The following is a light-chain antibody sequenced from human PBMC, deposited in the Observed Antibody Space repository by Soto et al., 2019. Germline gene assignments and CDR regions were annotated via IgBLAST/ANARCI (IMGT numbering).Light chain of an antibody. Sequence: QPALTQSPSASGSPGQSVTISCTGTSSDIGGYDSVSWYQQHPGKAPKLMIYEVSNRPSGVSSRFSGSKSGNTASLTISGLQAEDEADYHCGSYTGSIYVFGTGTKV. CDR1: SSDIGGYDS. V-gene: IGLV2-14*01. J-gene: IGLJ1*01. CDR3: GSYTGSIYV. CDR2: EVS.